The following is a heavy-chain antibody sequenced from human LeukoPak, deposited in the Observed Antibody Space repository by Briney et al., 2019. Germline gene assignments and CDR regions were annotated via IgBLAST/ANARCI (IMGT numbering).Heavy chain of an antibody. Sequence: PSETLSLTCTVTVGSISSYYWSSIRQPAGKGLEWIGRIYTSGSTNYNPSLKSRVTMSVDPSKNQFSLKLSSVTAADTAVYYCAREAVYRNSPPPPFFDYWGQGTLVTVSS. CDR3: AREAVYRNSPPPPFFDY. V-gene: IGHV4-4*07. CDR1: VGSISSYY. D-gene: IGHD4-4*01. CDR2: IYTSGST. J-gene: IGHJ4*02.